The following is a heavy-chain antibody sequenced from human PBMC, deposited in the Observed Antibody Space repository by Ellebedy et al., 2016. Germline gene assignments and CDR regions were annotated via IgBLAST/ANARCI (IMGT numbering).Heavy chain of an antibody. CDR2: ISSSDSTI. CDR3: ARGASSAYQD. J-gene: IGHJ4*02. Sequence: GESLKISXAASGFTFSDYYMSWIRQAPGKGLEWISYISSSDSTISYADSVKGRFSISRDNAKNSLYLQMNSLRVDDTAVYYCARGASSAYQDWGRGTLVIVSS. V-gene: IGHV3-11*04. CDR1: GFTFSDYY.